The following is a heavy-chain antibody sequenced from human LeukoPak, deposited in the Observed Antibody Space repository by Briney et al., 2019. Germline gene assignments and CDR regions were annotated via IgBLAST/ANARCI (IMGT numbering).Heavy chain of an antibody. Sequence: GGSLRLSCAASGFTFSGYSMNWVRQAPGKGLEWVSSISSSSSYIYYADSVKGRFTISRDNAKNSLYLQMNSLRAEDTAVYYCARLPGDFGYCSSTSCYNYYGMDVWGQGTTVTVSS. CDR2: ISSSSSYI. V-gene: IGHV3-21*01. D-gene: IGHD2-2*02. CDR3: ARLPGDFGYCSSTSCYNYYGMDV. J-gene: IGHJ6*02. CDR1: GFTFSGYS.